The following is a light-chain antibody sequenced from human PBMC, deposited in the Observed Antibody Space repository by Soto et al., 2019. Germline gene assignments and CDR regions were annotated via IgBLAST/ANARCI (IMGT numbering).Light chain of an antibody. CDR1: QDISNY. V-gene: IGKV1-33*01. CDR2: DAS. CDR3: EHYATLVLFT. J-gene: IGKJ3*01. Sequence: DIQMTQSPSSLSASVGDRVTITCQASQDISNYLNWYQQKPGKAPKLLIYDASNLEIGVPSRFSGSGSGTNFTFTISRRQPDDSATYYCEHYATLVLFTFGPGTKVGIK.